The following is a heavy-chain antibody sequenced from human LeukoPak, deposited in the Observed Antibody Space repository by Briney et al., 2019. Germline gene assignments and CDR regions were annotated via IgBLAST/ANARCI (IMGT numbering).Heavy chain of an antibody. D-gene: IGHD6-6*01. Sequence: ASVKVSCKASGYTFTSYGISWVRQAPGQGLEWMGWISAYNGNTNYAQKLQGRVTMTTDTSTSTAYMELRSLRSDDTAVYYCARDRGEYSTTWYYFDSWGQGTLVTVSS. CDR1: GYTFTSYG. CDR2: ISAYNGNT. J-gene: IGHJ4*02. V-gene: IGHV1-18*01. CDR3: ARDRGEYSTTWYYFDS.